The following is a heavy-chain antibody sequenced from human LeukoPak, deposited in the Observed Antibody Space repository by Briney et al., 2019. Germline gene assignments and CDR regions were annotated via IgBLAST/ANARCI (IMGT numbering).Heavy chain of an antibody. CDR3: ARDWFHAIDY. V-gene: IGHV3-23*01. CDR1: GFTLNSYE. CDR2: ISGSGGST. J-gene: IGHJ4*02. D-gene: IGHD2/OR15-2a*01. Sequence: GGSLRLSCAASGFTLNSYETNWVRQAPGKGLEWVSAISGSGGSTYYADSVKGRFTISRDNSKNTLYLQMNSLRAEDTAVYYCARDWFHAIDYWGQGTLVTVSS.